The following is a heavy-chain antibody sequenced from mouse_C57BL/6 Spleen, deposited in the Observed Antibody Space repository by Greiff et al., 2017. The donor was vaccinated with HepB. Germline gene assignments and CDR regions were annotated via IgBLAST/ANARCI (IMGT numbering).Heavy chain of an antibody. D-gene: IGHD1-1*01. Sequence: DVMLVESGGGLVKPGGSLKLSCAASGFTFSSYAMSWVRQTPEKRLEWVATISDGGSYTYYPDNVKGRFTISRDNAKNNLYLQMSHLKSEDTAMYYCARERGHYYGSNYFDYWGQGTTLTVSS. J-gene: IGHJ2*01. CDR3: ARERGHYYGSNYFDY. V-gene: IGHV5-4*01. CDR1: GFTFSSYA. CDR2: ISDGGSYT.